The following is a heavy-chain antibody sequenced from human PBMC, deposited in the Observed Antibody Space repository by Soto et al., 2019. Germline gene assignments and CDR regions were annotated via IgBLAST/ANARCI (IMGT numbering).Heavy chain of an antibody. Sequence: QVQLVESGGGVVQPGRSLRLSCAASGFTFSSYGMHWVRQAPGKGLEWVAVIWYDGSNKYYADSVKGRFTISRDNSKNTLYLQMNSLRAEDTALYYCARENGYSSLDYWGQGTLVTVSS. D-gene: IGHD5-18*01. CDR1: GFTFSSYG. CDR2: IWYDGSNK. J-gene: IGHJ4*02. V-gene: IGHV3-33*01. CDR3: ARENGYSSLDY.